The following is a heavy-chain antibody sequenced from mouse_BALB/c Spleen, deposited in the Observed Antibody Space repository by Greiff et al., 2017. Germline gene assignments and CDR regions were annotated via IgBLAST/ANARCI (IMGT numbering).Heavy chain of an antibody. D-gene: IGHD2-1*01. J-gene: IGHJ1*01. CDR1: GFTFSSYT. Sequence: EVMLVESGGGLVKPGGSLKLSCAASGFTFSSYTMSWVRQTPEKRLEWVATISSGGSYTYYPDSVKGRFTISRDNAKNTLYLQMSSLKSEDTAMYYCTREEGNPRYFDVWGAGTTVTVSS. CDR3: TREEGNPRYFDV. V-gene: IGHV5-6-4*01. CDR2: ISSGGSYT.